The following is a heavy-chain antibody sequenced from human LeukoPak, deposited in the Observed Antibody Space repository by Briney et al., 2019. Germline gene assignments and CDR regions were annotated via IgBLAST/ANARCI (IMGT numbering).Heavy chain of an antibody. D-gene: IGHD6-19*01. CDR2: ISSSGSTI. J-gene: IGHJ4*02. Sequence: GGSLRLSCAASGFTFSSYAMSWVRQAPGKGLEWVSYISSSGSTIYYADSVKGRFTISRDNAKNSLYLQMNSLRAEDTAVYYCARVNGIAVAYFDYWGQGTLVTVSS. CDR3: ARVNGIAVAYFDY. V-gene: IGHV3-48*04. CDR1: GFTFSSYA.